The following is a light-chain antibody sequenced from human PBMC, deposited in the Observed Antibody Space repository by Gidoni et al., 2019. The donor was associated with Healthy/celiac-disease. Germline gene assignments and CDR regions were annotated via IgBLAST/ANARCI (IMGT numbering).Light chain of an antibody. CDR1: KLGDKY. J-gene: IGLJ2*01. V-gene: IGLV3-1*01. CDR3: QAWDSSTVV. Sequence: SYELTQPPSVSVSPGQTASITCSGAKLGDKYACWYQQKPGQSPVLVIYQDSKRPSGIPERFSGSNSGNTATLTLSGTQAMDEADYYCQAWDSSTVVFGGWTKLTVL. CDR2: QDS.